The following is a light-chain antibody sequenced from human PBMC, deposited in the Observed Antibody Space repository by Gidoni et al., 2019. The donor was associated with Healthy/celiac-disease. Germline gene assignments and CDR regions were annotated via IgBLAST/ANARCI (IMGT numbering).Light chain of an antibody. V-gene: IGKV1-33*01. CDR3: QQYDNLPLT. CDR2: DAS. CDR1: HDISNY. Sequence: DIQMTQSPSSLSASVGDRVTITCQESHDISNYLNWYQQKPGKAPKLLIYDASNLETGVPSRFSGSGSGTDFTFTICSLQPEDIATYYFQQYDNLPLTFGGGTKVEIK. J-gene: IGKJ4*01.